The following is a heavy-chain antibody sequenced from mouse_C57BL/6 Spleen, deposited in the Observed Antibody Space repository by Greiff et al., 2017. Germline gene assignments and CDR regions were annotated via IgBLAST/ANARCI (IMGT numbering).Heavy chain of an antibody. CDR3: ARNWDYDGDYYAMDY. CDR2: IYPGGGYT. CDR1: GYTFTNYW. V-gene: IGHV1-63*01. J-gene: IGHJ4*01. D-gene: IGHD2-4*01. Sequence: QVHVKQSGAELVRPGTSVKMSCKASGYTFTNYWIGWAKQRPGHGLEWIGDIYPGGGYTNYNEKFKGKATLTADKSSSTAYMQFSSLTSEDSAIYYCARNWDYDGDYYAMDYWGQGTSVTVSS.